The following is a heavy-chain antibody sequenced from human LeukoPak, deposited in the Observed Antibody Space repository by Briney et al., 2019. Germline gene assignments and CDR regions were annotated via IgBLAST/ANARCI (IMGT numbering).Heavy chain of an antibody. CDR1: VIILSNYG. Sequence: GGSQRLSRTVSVIILSNYGMTWVRQATGKGLEWVAGISDSGGRINYTDSVTGRFTISRDNPKNTLYLQMNSLSAEDSAVYFCARRGVVIRVVVVGDHTEAYQSASGGEGASVTVS. D-gene: IGHD2-2*01. CDR2: ISDSGGRI. V-gene: IGHV3-23*01. J-gene: IGHJ4*02. CDR3: ARRGVVIRVVVVGDHTEAYQSAS.